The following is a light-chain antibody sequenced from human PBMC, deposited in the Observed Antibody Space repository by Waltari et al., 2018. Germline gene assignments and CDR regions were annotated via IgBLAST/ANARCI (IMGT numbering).Light chain of an antibody. CDR1: QDISNY. CDR2: DTS. J-gene: IGKJ5*01. CDR3: QQYENFPVT. Sequence: DIPVTQSPSSLSASVGDRVTTTCHASQDISNYLNWYQQKPGKAPKLLIYDTSHLQTGVPSRFSGTGGGTDFTFTISSLQPEDIATYYCQQYENFPVTFGQGTRLEIK. V-gene: IGKV1-33*01.